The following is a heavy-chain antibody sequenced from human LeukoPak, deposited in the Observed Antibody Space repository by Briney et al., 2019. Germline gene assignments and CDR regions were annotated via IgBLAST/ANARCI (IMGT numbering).Heavy chain of an antibody. Sequence: GGSLRLSCAASGFILSPYSMHWVRQAPGKGLEWVAIVSYDGSTNNYADSVKGRFTISRDNAKNSLYLQMNSLRAEDTAVYYCARGQNVDVWGKGTTVTVSS. CDR3: ARGQNVDV. V-gene: IGHV3-30-3*01. CDR1: GFILSPYS. D-gene: IGHD2/OR15-2a*01. J-gene: IGHJ6*04. CDR2: VSYDGSTN.